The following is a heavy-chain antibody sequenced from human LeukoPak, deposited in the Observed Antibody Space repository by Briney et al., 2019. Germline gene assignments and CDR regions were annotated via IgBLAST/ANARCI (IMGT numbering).Heavy chain of an antibody. CDR3: ARDLDSSSWYIEY. CDR2: INPSVGST. D-gene: IGHD6-13*01. Sequence: ASVKVSCKASGYTFTTYYIHWVRQAPGQGLEWMGIINPSVGSTTCAQKFQGRVAMTRDTSTSTVYMELSSLRSEDTAVYYCARDLDSSSWYIEYWGQGTLVTVSS. V-gene: IGHV1-46*01. J-gene: IGHJ4*02. CDR1: GYTFTTYY.